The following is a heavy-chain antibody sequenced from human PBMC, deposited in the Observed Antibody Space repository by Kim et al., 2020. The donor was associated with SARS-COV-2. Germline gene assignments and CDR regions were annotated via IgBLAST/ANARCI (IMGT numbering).Heavy chain of an antibody. CDR3: ARRVSPYYYGSGSYGVYGMTV. Sequence: GESLKISCKGSGYSFTSYWIGWVRQMPGKGLDWMGIIYPGDSDTRYSPSFQGQVTISADKSISTAYLQWSSLKASDTAMYYCARRVSPYYYGSGSYGVYGMTVWGQGTTVTVSS. CDR1: GYSFTSYW. CDR2: IYPGDSDT. D-gene: IGHD3-10*01. V-gene: IGHV5-51*01. J-gene: IGHJ6*02.